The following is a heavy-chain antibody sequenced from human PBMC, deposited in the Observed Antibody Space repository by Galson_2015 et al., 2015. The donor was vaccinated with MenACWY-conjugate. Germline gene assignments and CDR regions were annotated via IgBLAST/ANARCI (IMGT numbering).Heavy chain of an antibody. Sequence: TYYADSVKGRFTISRDNSKNTLYVQMKSLRVEDTAVYYCALRKGVCRSTSCFADYWGQGTLVTVSS. J-gene: IGHJ4*02. V-gene: IGHV3-23*01. CDR3: ALRKGVCRSTSCFADY. D-gene: IGHD2-2*01. CDR2: T.